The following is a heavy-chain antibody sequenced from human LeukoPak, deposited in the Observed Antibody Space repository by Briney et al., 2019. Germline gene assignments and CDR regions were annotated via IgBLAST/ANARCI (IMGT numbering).Heavy chain of an antibody. Sequence: SETLSLTCAVYGGSFSGYYWSWIRQPPGKGLEWIGEINHSGSTYYNPSLKSRVTISVDTSKNQFSLKLSSVTAADTAVYYCARSHARGAFFDYWGQGTLVTASS. V-gene: IGHV4-34*09. CDR1: GGSFSGYY. D-gene: IGHD2-2*01. CDR3: ARSHARGAFFDY. CDR2: INHSGST. J-gene: IGHJ4*02.